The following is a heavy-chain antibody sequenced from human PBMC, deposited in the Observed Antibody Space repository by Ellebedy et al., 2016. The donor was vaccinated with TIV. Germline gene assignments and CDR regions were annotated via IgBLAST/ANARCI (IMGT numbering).Heavy chain of an antibody. CDR1: GFAFSSNW. V-gene: IGHV3-74*01. CDR2: ISSDGSST. CDR3: ARWDFDSFNAFDI. D-gene: IGHD3-9*01. Sequence: PGGSLRLSCGASGFAFSSNWMYWVRQVPGKGLVRVSRISSDGSSTRYADSVKGRFTISRDNAKNTLYLEMNSLRAEDTAVYYCARWDFDSFNAFDIWGQGTMVTVSS. J-gene: IGHJ3*02.